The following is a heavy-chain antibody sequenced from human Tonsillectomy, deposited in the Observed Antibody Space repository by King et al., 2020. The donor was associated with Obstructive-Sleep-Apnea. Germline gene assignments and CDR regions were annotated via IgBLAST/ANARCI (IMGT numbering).Heavy chain of an antibody. V-gene: IGHV3-64D*09. CDR1: GFTFSSYA. CDR3: VKDGGQYYYGSGNDY. Sequence: VQLVESGGGLVQPGGSLRLSCSASGFTFSSYAMHWVRLAPGKGLEYVSAISSNGGSTYYADSVKGRFTISRDNSKNTLYLQMSSLRAEETAVYYCVKDGGQYYYGSGNDYWGQGTLVTVSS. CDR2: ISSNGGST. D-gene: IGHD3-10*01. J-gene: IGHJ4*02.